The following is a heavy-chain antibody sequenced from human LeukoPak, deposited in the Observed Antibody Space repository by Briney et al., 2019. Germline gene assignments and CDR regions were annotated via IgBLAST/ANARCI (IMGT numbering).Heavy chain of an antibody. Sequence: PGGSLRLSCAASGFTLGPYAMHWVRQRPGKGLEWVAHINADGGRTFYADSVEGRFTVSRDNSKNTLYLQMNSLRAEDTAVYYCAKGRDSSTWYLFDYWGQGTLVTVSS. J-gene: IGHJ4*02. V-gene: IGHV3-43*02. D-gene: IGHD6-13*01. CDR1: GFTLGPYA. CDR2: INADGGRT. CDR3: AKGRDSSTWYLFDY.